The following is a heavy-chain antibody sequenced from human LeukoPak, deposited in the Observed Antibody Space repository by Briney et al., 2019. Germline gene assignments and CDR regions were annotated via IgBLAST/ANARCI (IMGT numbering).Heavy chain of an antibody. CDR3: AKDVAAAGTLYYFDY. CDR2: ISCDGSNK. Sequence: PGGSLRLSCAASGFTFSSYGMHWVRQAPGKGLEWVAVISCDGSNKYYADSVKGRFTISRDNSKNTLYLQMNSLRAEDTAVYYCAKDVAAAGTLYYFDYWGQGTLVTVSS. D-gene: IGHD6-13*01. CDR1: GFTFSSYG. V-gene: IGHV3-30*18. J-gene: IGHJ4*02.